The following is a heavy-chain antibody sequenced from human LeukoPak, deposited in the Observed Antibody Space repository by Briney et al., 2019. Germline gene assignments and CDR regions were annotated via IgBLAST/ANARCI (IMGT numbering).Heavy chain of an antibody. CDR3: ARIYSSSWFLNWFDP. CDR2: IFYTGNT. Sequence: SETLSLTCTVSGDSIGSGSHHWGWIRQPPGKGLEWIGSIFYTGNTYYNPSLKSRVTISIDTSKNQFSLKLSSVTATDTAVYYCARIYSSSWFLNWFDPWGQGTLVTVSS. CDR1: GDSIGSGSHH. J-gene: IGHJ5*02. D-gene: IGHD6-13*01. V-gene: IGHV4-39*01.